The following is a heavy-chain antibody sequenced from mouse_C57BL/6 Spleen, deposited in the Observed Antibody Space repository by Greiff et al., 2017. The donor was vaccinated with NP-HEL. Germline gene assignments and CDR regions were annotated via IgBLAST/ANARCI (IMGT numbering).Heavy chain of an antibody. J-gene: IGHJ4*01. D-gene: IGHD1-1*01. Sequence: QVQLQQSGAELVKPGASVKLSCKASGYTFTEYTIHWVKQRSGQGLEWIGWFYPGSGSIKYNEKFKDKATLTADKSSSTVYMELSRLTSEDSAVYFCARHEVPHYYGSSYYAMDYWGQGTSVTVSS. CDR2: FYPGSGSI. CDR1: GYTFTEYT. V-gene: IGHV1-62-2*01. CDR3: ARHEVPHYYGSSYYAMDY.